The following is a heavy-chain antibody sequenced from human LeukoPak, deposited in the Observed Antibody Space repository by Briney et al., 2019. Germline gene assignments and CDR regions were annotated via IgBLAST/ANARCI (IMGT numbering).Heavy chain of an antibody. V-gene: IGHV3-48*04. J-gene: IGHJ4*02. CDR1: GFTFSSYS. Sequence: QPGRSLRLSCAASGFTFSSYSMNWVRQAPGKGLEWVSYISSSSSTIYYADSVKGRFTISRDNAKNSLYLQMNSLRAEDTAVYYCARDPTYYYGSGNPDYWGQGTLVTVSS. D-gene: IGHD3-10*01. CDR3: ARDPTYYYGSGNPDY. CDR2: ISSSSSTI.